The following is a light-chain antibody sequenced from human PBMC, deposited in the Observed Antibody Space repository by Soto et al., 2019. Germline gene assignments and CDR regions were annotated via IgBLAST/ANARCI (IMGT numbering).Light chain of an antibody. J-gene: IGKJ5*01. CDR2: GAS. CDR3: QQYGKSPFT. V-gene: IGKV3-20*01. CDR1: QSVSNNF. Sequence: EIVLTQSPGSLSLSPGERATLSCRASQSVSNNFLAWYQQRPGQAPRLLIYGASSGATGIPGRFCGSGSGTDFPLTISRLEPEDFAVYYCQQYGKSPFTFGQGTRLEMK.